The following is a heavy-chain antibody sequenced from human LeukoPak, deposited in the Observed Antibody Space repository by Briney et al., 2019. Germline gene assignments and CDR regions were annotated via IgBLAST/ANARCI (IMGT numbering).Heavy chain of an antibody. D-gene: IGHD1-14*01. CDR2: ISDSGST. J-gene: IGHJ5*02. CDR3: ARLGMRSLLDL. CDR1: GVSVSSYS. V-gene: IGHV4-59*08. Sequence: SETLSLTCSVSGVSVSSYSWSWIRQPPGKGLEYFGHISDSGSTTYNPSLKSRVSISVDTSKNQFSLKLRFATAADTAVYFCARLGMRSLLDLWGQGTLVTVSS.